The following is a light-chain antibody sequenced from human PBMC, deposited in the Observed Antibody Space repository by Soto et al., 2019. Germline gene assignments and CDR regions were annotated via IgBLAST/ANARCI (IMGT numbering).Light chain of an antibody. CDR3: QQYENLPT. V-gene: IGKV1-33*01. Sequence: DIQITQSPSSLSSSVGDSVTITCQASQNINNYLNWYRQKPGRAPKLLIYDASNLEAGVPSRFRGSGSGTDFTFTISRLQPEDIATYYCQQYENLPTFGQGTRLEIK. CDR2: DAS. J-gene: IGKJ5*01. CDR1: QNINNY.